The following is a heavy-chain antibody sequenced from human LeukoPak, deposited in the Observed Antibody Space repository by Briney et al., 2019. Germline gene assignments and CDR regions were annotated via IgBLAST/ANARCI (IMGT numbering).Heavy chain of an antibody. V-gene: IGHV1-69*01. D-gene: IGHD5-12*01. CDR1: GGTFSSYA. CDR3: ARELPRAVAMGYFDY. Sequence: ASVKVSCKASGGTFSSYAISWVRQAPGQGLEWMGGIIPIFGTANYAQKFQGRVTITADESTSTAYMELSSLRSEDTAVYYCARELPRAVAMGYFDYWGQGTLVTVSS. J-gene: IGHJ4*02. CDR2: IIPIFGTA.